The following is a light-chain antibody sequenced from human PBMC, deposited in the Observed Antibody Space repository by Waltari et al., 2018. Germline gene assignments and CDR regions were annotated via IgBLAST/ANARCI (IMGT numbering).Light chain of an antibody. CDR3: AAWDDSLSGRV. CDR2: YDD. J-gene: IGLJ1*01. CDR1: SSNIGNHA. Sequence: QSVLTQPPSVSEAPRQRVTISCSGSSSNIGNHAVNWYQQLPGKAPKLLIYYDDLLPSGVSDRFSGSKSGTSASLAISGLQSEDEADYYCAAWDDSLSGRVFGTGTKVTVL. V-gene: IGLV1-36*01.